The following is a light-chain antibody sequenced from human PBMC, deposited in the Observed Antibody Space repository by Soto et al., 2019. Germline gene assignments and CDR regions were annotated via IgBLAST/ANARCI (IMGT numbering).Light chain of an antibody. CDR1: LGIGNY. Sequence: DIQMTQSPSSVSASVGDRVTITCRASLGIGNYLAWYQHKPGKAPNLLYTASRLQSGVPSRFSGSGSGTDFTRTISSLQSEDSATYYCQQYNSFPLTFGGGTKVEIK. J-gene: IGKJ4*01. CDR3: QQYNSFPLT. V-gene: IGKV1-12*01. CDR2: TAS.